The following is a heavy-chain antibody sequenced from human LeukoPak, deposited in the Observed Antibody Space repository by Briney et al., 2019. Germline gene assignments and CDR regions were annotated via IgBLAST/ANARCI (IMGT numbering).Heavy chain of an antibody. Sequence: GSSVKVSCKASGGTFSSYAISWVRQAPGQGLEWMGRIIPILGIANYAQKFQGRVTITADKSTSTVYMELSSLRFEDTAVFYCARGTFVDTLILGYFDYWGQGTLVTVSS. CDR2: IIPILGIA. V-gene: IGHV1-69*04. CDR3: ARGTFVDTLILGYFDY. CDR1: GGTFSSYA. D-gene: IGHD5-18*01. J-gene: IGHJ4*02.